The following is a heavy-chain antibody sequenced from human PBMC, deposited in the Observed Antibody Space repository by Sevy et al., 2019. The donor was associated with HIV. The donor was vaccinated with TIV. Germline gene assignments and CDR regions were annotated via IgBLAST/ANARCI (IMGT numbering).Heavy chain of an antibody. D-gene: IGHD2-8*01. CDR3: ARDNGGKDY. V-gene: IGHV3-7*01. Sequence: GGSLRLSCAASGFTFSDYWMSWVRQAPGKGLEWVANIKEDGSAKYYGDSVEGRFTISRDNADDSLFLQMKSLRVEDMAVYYCARDNGGKDYWGQGTLVTVSS. J-gene: IGHJ4*02. CDR2: IKEDGSAK. CDR1: GFTFSDYW.